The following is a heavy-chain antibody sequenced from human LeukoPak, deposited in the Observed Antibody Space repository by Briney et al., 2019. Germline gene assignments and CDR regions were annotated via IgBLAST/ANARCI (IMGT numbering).Heavy chain of an antibody. CDR1: GFTFSSYG. CDR2: IWYDGSNK. V-gene: IGHV3-33*01. Sequence: SGGSLRLSCAASGFTFSSYGMHWVRQAPGKGLEWVAVIWYDGSNKYYADSVKGRFTISRDNSKNTLYLQMNSLRAEDTAVYYCARDHDSSGWYPFARTQYYGMDVWGQGTTVTVSS. D-gene: IGHD6-19*01. CDR3: ARDHDSSGWYPFARTQYYGMDV. J-gene: IGHJ6*02.